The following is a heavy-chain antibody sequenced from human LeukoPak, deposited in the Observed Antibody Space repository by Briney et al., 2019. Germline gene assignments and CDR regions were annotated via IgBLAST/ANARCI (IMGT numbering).Heavy chain of an antibody. D-gene: IGHD1-14*01. V-gene: IGHV3-21*01. CDR1: GFTFSSYS. Sequence: GGSLRLSCAASGFTFSSYSMNWVRQAPGKGLEWVSSISSSSSYIYYADSVKGRFTISRDNAKNSLYLQMNSLTAEGTAVYYCARTGIYYYYYMDVWGKGTTVTVSS. CDR3: ARTGIYYYYYMDV. CDR2: ISSSSSYI. J-gene: IGHJ6*03.